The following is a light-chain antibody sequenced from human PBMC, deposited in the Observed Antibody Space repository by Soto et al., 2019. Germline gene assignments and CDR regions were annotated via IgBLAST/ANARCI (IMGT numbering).Light chain of an antibody. CDR3: LQYYNYPYT. CDR1: QSISGS. Sequence: IQMTQSPSSLSASVGDRVTITCRTSQSISGSLNWYQQKPGKAPKLLIFRASTLQSGVPSRFSCSGSGTDFTLTVSSLQPEDFATYYCLQYYNYPYTFGQGTKVEIK. CDR2: RAS. J-gene: IGKJ2*01. V-gene: IGKV1-6*01.